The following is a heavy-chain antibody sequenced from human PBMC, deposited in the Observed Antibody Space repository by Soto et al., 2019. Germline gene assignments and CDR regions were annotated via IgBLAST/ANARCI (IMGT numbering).Heavy chain of an antibody. D-gene: IGHD6-13*01. CDR2: IYYSGST. Sequence: SWTLSLTCTVSGGSISSGGYYWSLIRQHPGKGLEWIGYIYYSGSTYYNPSLKSRVTISVDTSKNQFSLKLSSVTAADTAVYYCQRDRGRWPPYGMDVWGQGTTVTVSS. J-gene: IGHJ6*02. CDR3: QRDRGRWPPYGMDV. CDR1: GGSISSGGYY. V-gene: IGHV4-31*03.